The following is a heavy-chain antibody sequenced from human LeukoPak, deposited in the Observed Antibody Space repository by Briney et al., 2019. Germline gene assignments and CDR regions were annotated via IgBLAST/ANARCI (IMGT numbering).Heavy chain of an antibody. CDR3: ARVFSSSWYLEAIDY. Sequence: GASVKVSCKASGYTFTSYGIIWVRQAPGQGLEWMGWISAYNGNTNYAQKLQGRVTMTTDTSTSTAYMELRSLRSDDTAVYYCARVFSSSWYLEAIDYWGQGTLVTVSS. J-gene: IGHJ4*02. CDR1: GYTFTSYG. D-gene: IGHD6-13*01. V-gene: IGHV1-18*01. CDR2: ISAYNGNT.